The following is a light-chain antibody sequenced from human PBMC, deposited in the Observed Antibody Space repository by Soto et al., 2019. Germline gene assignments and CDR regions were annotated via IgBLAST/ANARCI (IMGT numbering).Light chain of an antibody. CDR2: KAS. Sequence: DIQMTQSPSTLSASLGDRVTITCRASQSISSWLAWYQQKPGKAPKLLIRKASTLESGVPSRFSGSASGTEFTLTISSLQPDEFATYYCQQYNSYRTFGQGTKVEI. V-gene: IGKV1-5*03. CDR1: QSISSW. CDR3: QQYNSYRT. J-gene: IGKJ1*01.